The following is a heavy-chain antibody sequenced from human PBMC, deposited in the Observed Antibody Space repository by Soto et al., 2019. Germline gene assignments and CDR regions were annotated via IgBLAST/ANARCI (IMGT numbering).Heavy chain of an antibody. CDR1: GYTFTSYD. D-gene: IGHD4-17*01. CDR2: MNPNSGNT. CDR3: ARIHGDQIFYYYMDV. J-gene: IGHJ6*03. V-gene: IGHV1-8*01. Sequence: ASVKVSCKASGYTFTSYDINWVRQATGQGLEWMGWMNPNSGNTGYAQKFQGRVTMTRNTSISTAYMELSSLRSEDTAVYYCARIHGDQIFYYYMDVWGKGTTVTVSS.